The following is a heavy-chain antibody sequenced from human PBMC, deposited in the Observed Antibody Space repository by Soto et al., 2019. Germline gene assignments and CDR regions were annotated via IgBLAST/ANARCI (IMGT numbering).Heavy chain of an antibody. D-gene: IGHD5-18*01. V-gene: IGHV5-10-1*01. CDR1: GYSFTSYS. CDR3: ARTLGYSYGYVDY. CDR2: IDPSDSYT. Sequence: ESLKISWNGSGYSFTSYSISWVRQMPGKCLEWMGRIDPSDSYTNYSPSFQGHVTISADKSISTAYLQWSSLKASDTAMYYCARTLGYSYGYVDYWGQGPLVTVSS. J-gene: IGHJ4*02.